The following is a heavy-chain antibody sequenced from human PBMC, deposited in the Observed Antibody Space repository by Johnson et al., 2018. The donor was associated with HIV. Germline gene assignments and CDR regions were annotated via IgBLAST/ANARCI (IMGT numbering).Heavy chain of an antibody. V-gene: IGHV3-9*01. Sequence: QLVESGGGLVKPGGSLRLSCAASGFTFDDYAMHWVRQAPGKGLEWVSGISWNSGSIGYADSVKGRFTISRDKAKNSLYLQMYSLKAENTASYYCAKGGNGYGGAFDIWGQGTMVTVSS. CDR2: ISWNSGSI. CDR1: GFTFDDYA. D-gene: IGHD1-1*01. J-gene: IGHJ3*02. CDR3: AKGGNGYGGAFDI.